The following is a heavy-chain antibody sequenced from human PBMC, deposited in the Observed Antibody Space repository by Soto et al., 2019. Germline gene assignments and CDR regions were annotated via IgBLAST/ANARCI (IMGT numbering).Heavy chain of an antibody. CDR2: ISYDGSNK. CDR3: ASKKYSSSWYYYYYYGMDV. V-gene: IGHV3-30-3*01. CDR1: GFTFSSYA. J-gene: IGHJ6*02. D-gene: IGHD6-13*01. Sequence: QVQLVESGGGVVQPGRSLRLSCAASGFTFSSYAMHWVRQAPGKGLEWVAVISYDGSNKYYADSVKGRFTISRDNSKNTLYLQMNSLRAEDTAVYYCASKKYSSSWYYYYYYGMDVWGQGTTVTVSS.